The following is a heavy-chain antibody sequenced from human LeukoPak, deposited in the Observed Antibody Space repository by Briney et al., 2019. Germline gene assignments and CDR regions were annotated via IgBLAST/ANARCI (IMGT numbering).Heavy chain of an antibody. CDR3: ASTPGYSYGNDAFDM. Sequence: GGSLRLSCAASGLRFSDYYVSWIRQAPGKGLQWVSYISSGGDIMHYADSVKGRFTSSRDNAKNSLYLQMNSLKTEDTAVYYCASTPGYSYGNDAFDMWGQGTMVTVSS. CDR2: ISSGGDIM. V-gene: IGHV3-11*01. J-gene: IGHJ3*02. D-gene: IGHD5-18*01. CDR1: GLRFSDYY.